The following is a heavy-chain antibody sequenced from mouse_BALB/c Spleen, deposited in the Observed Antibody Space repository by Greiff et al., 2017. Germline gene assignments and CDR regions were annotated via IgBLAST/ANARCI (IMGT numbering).Heavy chain of an antibody. Sequence: EVKLMESGPGLVKPSQSLSLTCSVTGYSITSGYYWNWIRQFPGNKLEWMGYISYDGSNNYNPSLKNRISITRDTSKNQFFLKLNSVTTEDTATYYCARDLSYYGMDYWGQGTSVTVSS. V-gene: IGHV3-6*02. CDR3: ARDLSYYGMDY. CDR1: GYSITSGYY. J-gene: IGHJ4*01. D-gene: IGHD6-2*01. CDR2: ISYDGSN.